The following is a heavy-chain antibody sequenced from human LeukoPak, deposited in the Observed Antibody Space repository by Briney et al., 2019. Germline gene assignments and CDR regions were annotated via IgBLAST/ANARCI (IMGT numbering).Heavy chain of an antibody. D-gene: IGHD3-3*01. V-gene: IGHV1-69*13. J-gene: IGHJ5*02. CDR2: IIPIFGTA. Sequence: SVKVSCKASGGTFSSYAISWVRQAPGQGLEWMGGIIPIFGTANYAQEFQGRVTITADESTSTAYMELSSLRSEDTAVYYCARSLRRTTIFGVGYRWFDPWGQGTLVTVSS. CDR1: GGTFSSYA. CDR3: ARSLRRTTIFGVGYRWFDP.